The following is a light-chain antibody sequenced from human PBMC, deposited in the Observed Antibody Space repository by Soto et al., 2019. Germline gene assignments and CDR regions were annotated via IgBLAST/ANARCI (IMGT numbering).Light chain of an antibody. V-gene: IGKV3-20*01. J-gene: IGKJ4*01. CDR3: PQYGSSP. Sequence: EIVLTQSPGTLSLSPGERATLSCRASQSVSSSYLAWYQQKPGQAPRLLIYGASSRATCIPDRFRGSVSGPDFTLTISRLEPEDFAVYYCPQYGSSPFGGGTKVDIK. CDR2: GAS. CDR1: QSVSSSY.